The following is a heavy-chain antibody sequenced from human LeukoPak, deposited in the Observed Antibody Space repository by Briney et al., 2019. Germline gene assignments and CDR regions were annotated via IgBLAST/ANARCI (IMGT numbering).Heavy chain of an antibody. CDR1: GFTFSGYS. CDR2: ISSSSSYI. V-gene: IGHV3-21*04. Sequence: PGGSLRLSCAASGFTFSGYSMNWVRQAPGKGLEWVSSISSSSSYIYYADSVKGRFTISRDNAKNSLYLQMNSLRAEDTAVYYCARDYDVPPYYYYYGMDVWGQGTAVTVSS. CDR3: ARDYDVPPYYYYYGMDV. J-gene: IGHJ6*02. D-gene: IGHD5-12*01.